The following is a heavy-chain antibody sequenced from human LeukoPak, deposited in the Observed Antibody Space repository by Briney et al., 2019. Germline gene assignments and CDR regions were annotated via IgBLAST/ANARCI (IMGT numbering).Heavy chain of an antibody. D-gene: IGHD2-21*02. Sequence: SETLSLTCTVSGGSINNFCWSWIRQPTGEEMGWNGNIFYSVNTNYNPPLKSRVTISVAKSKTRFSLRLTCMTAADTAVYYCCIHPPQGDAGLGFDYWGQGTPVTVSS. CDR3: CIHPPQGDAGLGFDY. J-gene: IGHJ4*02. V-gene: IGHV4-59*08. CDR2: IFYSVNT. CDR1: GGSINNFC.